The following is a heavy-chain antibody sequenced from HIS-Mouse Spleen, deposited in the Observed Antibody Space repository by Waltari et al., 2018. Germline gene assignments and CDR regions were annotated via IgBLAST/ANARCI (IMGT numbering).Heavy chain of an antibody. V-gene: IGHV4-39*07. CDR3: ARKAGLQPDY. Sequence: QLQLQESGPGLVKPSETLSLTCTVSGGSISSSSYYWGWIRQPPGKGLEWIGSIYYSGSTSDNPSLKCRCNISVDTSKNQFSLKLRSVTAADTAVYYCARKAGLQPDYWGQGTLVTVSS. D-gene: IGHD4-4*01. CDR1: GGSISSSSYY. CDR2: IYYSGST. J-gene: IGHJ4*02.